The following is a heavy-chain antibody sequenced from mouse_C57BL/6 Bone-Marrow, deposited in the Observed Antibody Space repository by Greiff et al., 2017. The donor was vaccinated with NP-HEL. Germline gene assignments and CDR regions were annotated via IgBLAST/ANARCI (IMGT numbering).Heavy chain of an antibody. D-gene: IGHD2-3*01. V-gene: IGHV1-82*01. CDR3: ARYGWLLAWFAY. J-gene: IGHJ3*01. CDR1: GYAFSSSW. Sequence: VQVVESGPELVKPGASVKISCKASGYAFSSSWMNWVKQRPGKGLEWIGRIYPGDGDTNYNGKFKGKATLTADKSSSTAYMQLSSLTSEDSAVYFCARYGWLLAWFAYWGQGTLVTVSA. CDR2: IYPGDGDT.